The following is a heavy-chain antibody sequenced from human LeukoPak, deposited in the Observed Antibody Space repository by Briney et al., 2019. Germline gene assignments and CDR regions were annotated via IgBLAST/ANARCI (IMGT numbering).Heavy chain of an antibody. CDR3: ARGLKTPYYGSGSPSFDI. D-gene: IGHD3-10*01. Sequence: GGSLRLSCAASGFTFSSYDMHWVRQATGKGLEWVSAIGTAGDTYYPGSVKGRFTISRENAKNSLYLQMNSLRAGDTAVYYCARGLKTPYYGSGSPSFDIWGQGTLVTVSS. V-gene: IGHV3-13*01. CDR1: GFTFSSYD. J-gene: IGHJ4*02. CDR2: IGTAGDT.